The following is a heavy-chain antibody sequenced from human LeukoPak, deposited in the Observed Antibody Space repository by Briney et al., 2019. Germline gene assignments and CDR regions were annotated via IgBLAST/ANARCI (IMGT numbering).Heavy chain of an antibody. V-gene: IGHV1-2*02. Sequence: ASVKVSCKASGYTFTGYSICWVRQAPGQGLEWMGRINPNSGDTNFAQKFQGRVTMTRDTSISTAYMELSGLRSDDTAIYYCARGYVWIEMGLGYWGQGTLVTVSS. J-gene: IGHJ4*02. CDR1: GYTFTGYS. CDR3: ARGYVWIEMGLGY. CDR2: INPNSGDT. D-gene: IGHD3/OR15-3a*01.